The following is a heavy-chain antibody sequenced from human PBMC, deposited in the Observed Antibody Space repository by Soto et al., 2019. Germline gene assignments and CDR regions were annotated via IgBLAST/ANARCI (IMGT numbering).Heavy chain of an antibody. V-gene: IGHV1-2*02. CDR2: INPNSGAT. CDR3: ARSGTYSGSFDY. J-gene: IGHJ4*02. Sequence: ASVKVSCKASAYTFTGYYMHWVRQAPGQGLEWMGWINPNSGATGYALKSQGRVTMTRDTSISTGYMELSSLTSDDTAVYYCARSGTYSGSFDYWGQGTLVTVYS. D-gene: IGHD1-1*01. CDR1: AYTFTGYY.